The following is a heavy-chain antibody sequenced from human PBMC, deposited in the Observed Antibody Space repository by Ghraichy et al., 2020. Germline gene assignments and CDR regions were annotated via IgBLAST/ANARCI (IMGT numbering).Heavy chain of an antibody. J-gene: IGHJ4*02. V-gene: IGHV3-23*01. CDR3: AKDPYYYGSGSQFDY. CDR2: ISGSGGST. D-gene: IGHD3-10*01. Sequence: GESLNISCAASGFTFSSYAMSWVRQAPGKGLEWVSAISGSGGSTYYADSVKGRFTISRDNSKNTLYLQMNSLRAEDTAVYYCAKDPYYYGSGSQFDYWGQGTLVTVSS. CDR1: GFTFSSYA.